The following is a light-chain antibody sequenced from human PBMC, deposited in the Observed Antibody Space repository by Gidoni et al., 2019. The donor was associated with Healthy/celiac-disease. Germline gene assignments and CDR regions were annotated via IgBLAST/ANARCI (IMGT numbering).Light chain of an antibody. V-gene: IGLV2-14*01. J-gene: IGLJ2*01. CDR3: SSYTSSSTPVV. CDR2: EVS. CDR1: SSDVGGYTY. Sequence: QSPLTQPASVSGSPRQPITISCTGTSSDVGGYTYVSWYQQHPGKAPKLMIYEVSNRPSGVSNRFSGSKSGNTASLTISGLQAEDEADYYCSSYTSSSTPVVFGGGTKLTVL.